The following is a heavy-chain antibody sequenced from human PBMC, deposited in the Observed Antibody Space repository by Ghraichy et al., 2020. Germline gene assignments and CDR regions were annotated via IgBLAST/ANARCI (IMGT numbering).Heavy chain of an antibody. V-gene: IGHV3-23*01. J-gene: IGHJ4*02. D-gene: IGHD3-10*01. CDR2: ISGNGAST. CDR3: AKKFYYGSESTSDLFDY. CDR1: GFTFSTYA. Sequence: GGSLRLSCAASGFTFSTYAMSWVRQAPGKGPEWVSAISGNGASTNYADSVRGRFTISRDNSKNTLYLQMNSLRVEETAVYYCAKKFYYGSESTSDLFDYWGQGPLVTVSS.